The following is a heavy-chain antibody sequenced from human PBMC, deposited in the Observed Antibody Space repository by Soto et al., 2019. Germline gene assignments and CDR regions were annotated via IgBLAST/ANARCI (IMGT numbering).Heavy chain of an antibody. V-gene: IGHV1-46*01. J-gene: IGHJ4*02. D-gene: IGHD3-10*01. Sequence: ASVTVSCKASGYTFTSYYMHCGRQPPGRGREGRGRINHSGGSTSYAHKFQGRVTMTRDTSTSTVYMELNSLRSEDTAVYYCARAYRFGELLPGGYWGQGTLVTVSS. CDR3: ARAYRFGELLPGGY. CDR2: INHSGGST. CDR1: GYTFTSYY.